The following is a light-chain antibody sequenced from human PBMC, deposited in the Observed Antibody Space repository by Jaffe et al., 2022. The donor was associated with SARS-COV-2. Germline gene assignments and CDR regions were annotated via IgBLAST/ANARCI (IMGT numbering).Light chain of an antibody. CDR2: LAS. CDR3: LQYSAWPWT. Sequence: EIVMTQSPATLSMSPGERATLSCRASQRVSNNLAWYQQRPGQAPRLLIYLASTRATGIPARFSGSGSGTDFALTISSLQSEDFAVYYCLQYSAWPWTFGQGTKVEIK. CDR1: QRVSNN. J-gene: IGKJ1*01. V-gene: IGKV3-15*01.